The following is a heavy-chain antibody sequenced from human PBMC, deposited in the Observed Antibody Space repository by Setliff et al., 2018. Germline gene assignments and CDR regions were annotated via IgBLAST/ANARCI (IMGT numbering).Heavy chain of an antibody. CDR2: ISSSGTTI. CDR1: GFTFSGYY. D-gene: IGHD4-17*01. CDR3: ARDYGDYARGYYYGMDV. V-gene: IGHV3-48*03. Sequence: GGSLRLSCAASGFTFSGYYMQWVRQAPGKGLEWISYISSSGTTIYYADSVKGRFTISRDNAKISLYLQMNSLRAEDTAVYYCARDYGDYARGYYYGMDVWGQGTTVTVSS. J-gene: IGHJ6*02.